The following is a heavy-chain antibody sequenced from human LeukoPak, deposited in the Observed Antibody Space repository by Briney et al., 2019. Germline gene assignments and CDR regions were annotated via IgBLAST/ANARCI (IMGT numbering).Heavy chain of an antibody. Sequence: SETLSLTCTVSDDSISSYWWSWARQPPGKGLEWIGYRFYTGSGNSNPSLKSRVTISVDRSKNQFSLKLTSVTAADTAVYYCARVGKVPGVIVFDSWGRGTLVTVSS. J-gene: IGHJ4*02. V-gene: IGHV4-59*01. CDR1: DDSISSYW. D-gene: IGHD3-16*02. CDR2: RFYTGSG. CDR3: ARVGKVPGVIVFDS.